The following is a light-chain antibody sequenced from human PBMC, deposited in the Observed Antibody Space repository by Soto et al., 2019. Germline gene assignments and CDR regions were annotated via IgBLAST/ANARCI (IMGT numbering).Light chain of an antibody. CDR2: DAS. Sequence: DIQMTQSPSTLSASVGDRVTITCRASQSISSWLAWYQQKPGKAPKLLIYDASSLESGVPSRFSGSGSGTEFSLTISSLQPDDFATYYCQQYNRMATFGGGTKVEIK. J-gene: IGKJ4*01. CDR3: QQYNRMAT. V-gene: IGKV1-5*01. CDR1: QSISSW.